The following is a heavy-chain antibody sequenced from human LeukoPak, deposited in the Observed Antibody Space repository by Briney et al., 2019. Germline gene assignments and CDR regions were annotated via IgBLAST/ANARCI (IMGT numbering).Heavy chain of an antibody. D-gene: IGHD6-19*01. Sequence: GRSLRLSCAASGFTFSSHAMHWVRQAPGKGLDWVAFIWADGSDQGYADSVKGRFTISRDNSKKTMYLQMNSLRVEDTAVYYCARDPPGSGWALDYWGQGTLVTVSS. CDR2: IWADGSDQ. J-gene: IGHJ4*02. CDR1: GFTFSSHA. CDR3: ARDPPGSGWALDY. V-gene: IGHV3-33*01.